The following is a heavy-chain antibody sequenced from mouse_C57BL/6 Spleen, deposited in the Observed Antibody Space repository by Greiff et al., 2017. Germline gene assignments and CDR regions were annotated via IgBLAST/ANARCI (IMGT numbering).Heavy chain of an antibody. D-gene: IGHD3-2*02. V-gene: IGHV1-59*01. J-gene: IGHJ2*01. CDR3: AREGDSSGY. CDR2: IDPSDSYT. Sequence: VQLQQPGAELVRPGTSVKLSCKASGYTFTSYWMHWVKQRPGQGLEWIGVIDPSDSYTNYNQKFKGKATLTVDTSSSTAYMQLSSLTSEDSAVYYCAREGDSSGYWGQGTTLTVSS. CDR1: GYTFTSYW.